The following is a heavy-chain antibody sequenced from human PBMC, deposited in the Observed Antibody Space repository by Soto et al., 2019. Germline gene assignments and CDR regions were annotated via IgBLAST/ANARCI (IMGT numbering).Heavy chain of an antibody. J-gene: IGHJ5*02. CDR2: IYYSGST. Sequence: PSETLSLTCTVSGGSISSYYWSWIRQPPGKGLEWIGYIYYSGSTNYNPSLKSRVTISVDTSKNQFSLKLSSVTAADTAVYYCAREYYGDYVWTFGPWGPGTLVTVSS. V-gene: IGHV4-59*08. CDR3: AREYYGDYVWTFGP. CDR1: GGSISSYY. D-gene: IGHD4-17*01.